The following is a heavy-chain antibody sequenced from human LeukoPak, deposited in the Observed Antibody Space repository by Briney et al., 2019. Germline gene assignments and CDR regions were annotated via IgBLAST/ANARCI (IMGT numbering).Heavy chain of an antibody. CDR2: INPNSGGT. J-gene: IGHJ5*02. D-gene: IGHD2-2*01. CDR3: ARRIQYGQKNWFDP. V-gene: IGHV1-2*02. Sequence: ASVKVSCKASGYTFTGYYMHWVRQAPGQGLGGRGWINPNSGGTNYAQKLQGRVTMTRDTSISTAYMELSRLRSDDTAVYYCARRIQYGQKNWFDPWGQGPLVTASS. CDR1: GYTFTGYY.